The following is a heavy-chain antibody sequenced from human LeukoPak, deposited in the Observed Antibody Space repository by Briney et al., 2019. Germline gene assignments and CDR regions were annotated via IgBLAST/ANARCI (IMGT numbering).Heavy chain of an antibody. V-gene: IGHV1-24*01. D-gene: IGHD1-26*01. CDR3: ATGLRGYFDY. CDR2: FDPEDGEI. J-gene: IGHJ4*02. CDR1: GYTLTELS. Sequence: ASVKVSCKVSGYTLTELSMHWVRQAPGKGLEWMGGFDPEDGEIIYAQKFQGRVTMTEDTSTDTTYMELSSLRSEDTAVYYCATGLRGYFDYWGQGTLVTVSS.